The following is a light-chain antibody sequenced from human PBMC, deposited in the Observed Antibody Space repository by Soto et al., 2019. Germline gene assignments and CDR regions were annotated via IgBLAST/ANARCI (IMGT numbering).Light chain of an antibody. CDR3: SSYAGDNHLV. J-gene: IGLJ2*01. V-gene: IGLV2-11*01. CDR1: ISDVGGYNY. CDR2: DVT. Sequence: QSVLTQPRSVSGSPGQSVTISCTGTISDVGGYNYVSWYQHHPGKAPKLLISDVTKRPSWIPDRFSGSKSGNTASLTISDLQVEDEADYYCSSYAGDNHLVFGGGTKLTVL.